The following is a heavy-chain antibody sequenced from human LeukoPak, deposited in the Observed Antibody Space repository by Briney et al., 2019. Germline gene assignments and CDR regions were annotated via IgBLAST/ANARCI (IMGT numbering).Heavy chain of an antibody. J-gene: IGHJ4*02. V-gene: IGHV7-4-1*02. CDR3: ARETTVVSTPLFDY. CDR1: GNTFTSYA. D-gene: IGHD4-23*01. CDR2: INTNTGNP. Sequence: ASVKVSCKASGNTFTSYAMNWVRQAPGQGLEWMGWINTNTGNPTYAQGFTGRFVFSLDTSVSTAYLQISSLKAEDTAVYYCARETTVVSTPLFDYWGQGTLVTVSS.